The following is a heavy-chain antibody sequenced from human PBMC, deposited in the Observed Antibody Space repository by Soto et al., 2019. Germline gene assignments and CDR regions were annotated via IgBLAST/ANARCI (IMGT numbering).Heavy chain of an antibody. CDR3: ARRYGGNLDY. D-gene: IGHD1-26*01. CDR2: IDYYGST. J-gene: IGHJ4*02. V-gene: IGHV4-59*08. CDR1: GGSISGYY. Sequence: PSETLSLTCTVSGGSISGYYWSWIRQPPGKRLEWIGYIDYYGSTNYNPSLKSRVTISVDTSKKQFSLNLGSVTAADTAVYYCARRYGGNLDYWGQGTLVTVSS.